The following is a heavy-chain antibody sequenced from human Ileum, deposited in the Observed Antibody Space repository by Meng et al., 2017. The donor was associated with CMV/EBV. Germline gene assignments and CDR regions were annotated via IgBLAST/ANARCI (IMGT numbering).Heavy chain of an antibody. V-gene: IGHV1-69*12. CDR2: ILPLFNIS. J-gene: IGHJ5*02. CDR1: GGSLNSFS. CDR3: AKEEDTSMVGVNWFDP. D-gene: IGHD5-18*01. Sequence: QVHLVQSGAEVKKPGSSVKVSCKASGGSLNSFSITWVRQAPGQGLEWMGGILPLFNISYYAQSFQGRIIITADESTSTVYMEVGGLRPEDTAMYYCAKEEDTSMVGVNWFDPWGQGTLVTVFS.